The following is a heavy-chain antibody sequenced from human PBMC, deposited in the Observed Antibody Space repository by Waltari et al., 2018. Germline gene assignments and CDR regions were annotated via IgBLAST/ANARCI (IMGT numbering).Heavy chain of an antibody. D-gene: IGHD1-1*01. CDR1: GFTFSRYE. V-gene: IGHV3-48*03. Sequence: EVQLVESGGGLVQPGGSLRVSCAASGFTFSRYEMTWVRQAPGKGLEWVSYISATSSKIYYADSVKGRFTISRDNAKNTLFLQINSTRVEDTAVYYCARDRDWSDGGGFDYWGQGVLVTVSS. CDR3: ARDRDWSDGGGFDY. J-gene: IGHJ4*02. CDR2: ISATSSKI.